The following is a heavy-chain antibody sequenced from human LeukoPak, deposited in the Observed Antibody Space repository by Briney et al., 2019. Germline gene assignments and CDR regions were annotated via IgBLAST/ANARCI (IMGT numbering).Heavy chain of an antibody. CDR3: ASLYLVPAAMQFDY. V-gene: IGHV4-39*01. CDR2: IYYSGST. CDR1: GGSISSSSYY. Sequence: SETLSLTCTVSGGSISSSSYYWGWIRQPPGKGLEWIGSIYYSGSTYYNPSLKSRVTISVDTSKNQFSLKLSSVTAADTAVYYCASLYLVPAAMQFDYWGQGTLVTVSS. J-gene: IGHJ4*02. D-gene: IGHD2-2*01.